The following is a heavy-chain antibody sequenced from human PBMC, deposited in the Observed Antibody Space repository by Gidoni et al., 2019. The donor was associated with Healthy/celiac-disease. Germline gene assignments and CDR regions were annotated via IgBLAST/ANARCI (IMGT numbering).Heavy chain of an antibody. CDR2: INAGNGNT. CDR3: AREYSSGWSFDY. CDR1: GYTFTSYA. Sequence: QVQLVQSGAEVKKPGASVKVSCKASGYTFTSYAMHWVPQAPAQRLEWMGWINAGNGNTKYSQKFQGRVTITRDTSASTAYMELSSLRSEDTAVYYCAREYSSGWSFDYWGQGTLVTVSS. D-gene: IGHD6-19*01. V-gene: IGHV1-3*01. J-gene: IGHJ4*02.